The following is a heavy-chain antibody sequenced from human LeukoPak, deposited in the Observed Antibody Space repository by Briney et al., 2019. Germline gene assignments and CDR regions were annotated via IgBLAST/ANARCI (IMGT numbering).Heavy chain of an antibody. Sequence: PSGTLSLTCAVSGGSISSYYWSWIRQPPGKGLEWIGYIYYSGSTNYNPSLKSRVTISVDTSKNQFSLKLSSVTAADTAVYYCARQLGSYFDYWGQGTLVTVSS. D-gene: IGHD7-27*01. CDR1: GGSISSYY. J-gene: IGHJ4*02. V-gene: IGHV4-59*01. CDR2: IYYSGST. CDR3: ARQLGSYFDY.